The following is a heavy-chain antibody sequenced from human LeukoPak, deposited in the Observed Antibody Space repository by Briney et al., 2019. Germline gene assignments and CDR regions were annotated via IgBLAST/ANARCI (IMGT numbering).Heavy chain of an antibody. CDR3: ARSKRYSGYDLDDAFDI. V-gene: IGHV1-2*02. CDR1: GYTFTGYY. D-gene: IGHD5-12*01. CDR2: INPNSGGT. J-gene: IGHJ3*02. Sequence: ASVKVSCKASGYTFTGYYMHWVRQAPGQGLEWMGWINPNSGGTNYAQKFQGRVTMTRDTSISTAYMELSRLRSDDTAVYYCARSKRYSGYDLDDAFDIWGQGTMLTVSS.